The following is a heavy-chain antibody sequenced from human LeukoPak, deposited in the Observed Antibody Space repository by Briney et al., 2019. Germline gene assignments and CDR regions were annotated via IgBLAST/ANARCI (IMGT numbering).Heavy chain of an antibody. J-gene: IGHJ4*02. D-gene: IGHD3-3*01. CDR2: ISAYNGNT. Sequence: ASVKVSCKASGYTFTSYGISWVRQAPGQGLEWMGWISAYNGNTNYAQKLQGRVTMTTDTSTSTAYMELRSLSSDDTAVYYCARVPGMDFWSGYYSDYWGQGTLVTVSS. CDR3: ARVPGMDFWSGYYSDY. V-gene: IGHV1-18*01. CDR1: GYTFTSYG.